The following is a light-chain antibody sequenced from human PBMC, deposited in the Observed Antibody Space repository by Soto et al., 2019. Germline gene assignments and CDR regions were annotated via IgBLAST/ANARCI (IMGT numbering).Light chain of an antibody. Sequence: IQMTQSPSSLSASVGDRVTITCRASQGIRNDLAWYQQKPGKAPKLLIYTVSPLPSGVPSKFSGSGSGTAFTLTISGLQPEDSATYYCQQLNSYPITFGQGTRLEVK. CDR3: QQLNSYPIT. V-gene: IGKV1-17*01. CDR2: TVS. CDR1: QGIRND. J-gene: IGKJ5*01.